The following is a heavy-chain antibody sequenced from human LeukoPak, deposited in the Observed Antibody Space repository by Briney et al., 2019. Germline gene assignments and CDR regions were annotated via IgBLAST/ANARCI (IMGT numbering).Heavy chain of an antibody. CDR3: TRDYGVLFDY. V-gene: IGHV3-73*01. D-gene: IGHD4-17*01. Sequence: GGSLRLSCAASGFTFPGSAIHWVRQASGKGLEWVGRIRSKANSYATSSAASVKGRFTISRDDSKNTAYLQMNSLKTEDTAVYYCTRDYGVLFDYWGQGTLVTVSS. J-gene: IGHJ4*02. CDR1: GFTFPGSA. CDR2: IRSKANSYAT.